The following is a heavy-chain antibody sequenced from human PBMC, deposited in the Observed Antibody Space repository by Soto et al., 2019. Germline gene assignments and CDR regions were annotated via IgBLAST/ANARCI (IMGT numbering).Heavy chain of an antibody. CDR1: GDTFNFYS. J-gene: IGHJ4*02. CDR3: ARSYGSGYRAFDY. D-gene: IGHD3-10*01. V-gene: IGHV1-69*02. Sequence: QVQLVQSGAEVKRPGSSVKVSCKASGDTFNFYSINWVRQAPGVGLEWVGRVNPILSMSNYAQRFQGRVTRTADKSTSTAYRELRNPRSEDTAIYYCARSYGSGYRAFDYWGQGALVTVSS. CDR2: VNPILSMS.